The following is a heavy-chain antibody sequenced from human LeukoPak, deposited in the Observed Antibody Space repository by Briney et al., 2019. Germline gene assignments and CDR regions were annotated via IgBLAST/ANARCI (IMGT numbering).Heavy chain of an antibody. CDR2: IAYDGSNI. CDR3: AKTPRYIAARQSHFDY. J-gene: IGHJ4*02. Sequence: GRSLRLSCAASGFTFSTYGMHWVRQAPGKGLEWVAVIAYDGSNIHYADSVKGRFTISRDNFKKTLYLQMNSLRAEDTAVYYCAKTPRYIAARQSHFDYWGQGTLVTVSS. CDR1: GFTFSTYG. V-gene: IGHV3-30*18. D-gene: IGHD6-6*01.